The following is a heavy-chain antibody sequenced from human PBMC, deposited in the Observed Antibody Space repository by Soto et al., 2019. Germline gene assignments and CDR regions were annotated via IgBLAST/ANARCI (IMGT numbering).Heavy chain of an antibody. D-gene: IGHD3-16*01. CDR3: ARDLSHDYSGLLDY. V-gene: IGHV3-21*01. Sequence: GGSLRLSCAAPGSSLRSYTMTWVRQAPGKGLQWVSSISSSSSYIYYADSLKGRFTISRDNAKNSLYLQMNNLRAEDTALYYCARDLSHDYSGLLDYWGQGPLVTVS. CDR2: ISSSSSYI. CDR1: GSSLRSYT. J-gene: IGHJ4*02.